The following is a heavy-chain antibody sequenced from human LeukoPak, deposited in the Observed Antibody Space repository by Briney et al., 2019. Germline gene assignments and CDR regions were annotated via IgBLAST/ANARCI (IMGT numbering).Heavy chain of an antibody. CDR3: GRNSSGDAFDV. Sequence: GASVKASCKASGYTFISYDISWVRQAPGQGLEWMGWISSYTGNTNYAQKLQGRVAMTTDTSTSTAYMELRSLRSDDTAVYYCGRNSSGDAFDVWGQGTMVTVSS. D-gene: IGHD6-19*01. V-gene: IGHV1-18*01. CDR2: ISSYTGNT. J-gene: IGHJ3*01. CDR1: GYTFISYD.